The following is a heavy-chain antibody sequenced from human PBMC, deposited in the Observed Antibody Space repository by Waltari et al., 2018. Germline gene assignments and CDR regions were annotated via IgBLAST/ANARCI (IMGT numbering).Heavy chain of an antibody. Sequence: QVQLVQSGAEVKKPGASLKVSCKASGYIFTNYGISWVRQAPGQGLEWMGWISGKNGHTNFAQKLLGRLTLAKDTSTNTVYMELSRLTSDDTAVYYCAKDRHQLIEEGFLLALDPWGQGTLVTVSS. CDR1: GYIFTNYG. J-gene: IGHJ5*02. CDR3: AKDRHQLIEEGFLLALDP. V-gene: IGHV1-18*04. D-gene: IGHD2-2*01. CDR2: ISGKNGHT.